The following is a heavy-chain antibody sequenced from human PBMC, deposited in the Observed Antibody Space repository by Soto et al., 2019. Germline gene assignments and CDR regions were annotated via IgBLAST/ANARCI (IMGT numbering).Heavy chain of an antibody. CDR3: AKDIYGGFDP. V-gene: IGHV3-23*01. D-gene: IGHD3-10*01. J-gene: IGHJ5*02. Sequence: EVQVLESGGGLVQPGGSLRLSCAASGFSFSSYAMSWVRQPSGRGLECVSVVSGSGDNTYYADSVKGRFTISRDNSKNTVYLQMSSLRVEDTAVYYCAKDIYGGFDPWGPGTLVTVSS. CDR1: GFSFSSYA. CDR2: VSGSGDNT.